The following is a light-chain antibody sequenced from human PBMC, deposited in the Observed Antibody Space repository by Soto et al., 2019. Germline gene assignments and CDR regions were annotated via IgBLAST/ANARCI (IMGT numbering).Light chain of an antibody. Sequence: DIQMTQSPSTLSASVGDRVAITCRASQSISQWVAWYQQKPGRAPELLIYDASKLKSGVPSRFSGSGSGTEFSLTITSLQHDDSAMYYCQQYNGYSWTFGRGTKV. CDR1: QSISQW. CDR3: QQYNGYSWT. V-gene: IGKV1-5*01. CDR2: DAS. J-gene: IGKJ1*01.